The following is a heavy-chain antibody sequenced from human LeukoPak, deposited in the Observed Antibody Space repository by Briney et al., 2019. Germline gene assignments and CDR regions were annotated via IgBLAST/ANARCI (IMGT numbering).Heavy chain of an antibody. CDR3: ARDRYSSSPPFDY. CDR2: INPNSGGT. J-gene: IGHJ4*02. CDR1: GYTFTGYY. V-gene: IGHV1-2*02. Sequence: ASVKVSCKASGYTFTGYYMHWVRQAPGQGLEWMGWINPNSGGTNYAQKFQGRVTMTRDKSISTAYMELSRLRSDDTAVYYCARDRYSSSPPFDYWGQGTLVTVSS. D-gene: IGHD6-6*01.